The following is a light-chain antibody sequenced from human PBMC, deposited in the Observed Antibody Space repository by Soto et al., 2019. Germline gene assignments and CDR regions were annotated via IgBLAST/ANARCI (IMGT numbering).Light chain of an antibody. CDR2: DAS. J-gene: IGKJ1*01. Sequence: EIVLTQSPATLSLSPGERATLSFMAGQSVSSYLAWYQQKPGQAPRLLIYDASNRATGIPARFSGSGSGTDFTLTISSLEPEDFAVYYCQQRSNWPPTFGQGTKVDIK. CDR3: QQRSNWPPT. CDR1: QSVSSY. V-gene: IGKV3-11*01.